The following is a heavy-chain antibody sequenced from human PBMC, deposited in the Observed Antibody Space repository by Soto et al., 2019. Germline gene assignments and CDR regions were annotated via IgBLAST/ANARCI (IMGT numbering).Heavy chain of an antibody. CDR3: ARDRIAVAGPGGADV. Sequence: QVQLQESGPGLVKPSETLSLTCTVSGGSVSSGSYYWSWIRQPPGKGLEWIGYIYYSGSTNYNPSHKSRVTIAVDTSKNQCSLQPSSVTAADTAVYYCARDRIAVAGPGGADVWGQGTTVTVSS. CDR1: GGSVSSGSYY. D-gene: IGHD6-19*01. V-gene: IGHV4-61*01. CDR2: IYYSGST. J-gene: IGHJ6*02.